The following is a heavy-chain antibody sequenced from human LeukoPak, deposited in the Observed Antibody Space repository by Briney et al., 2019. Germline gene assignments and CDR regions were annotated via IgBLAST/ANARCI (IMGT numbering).Heavy chain of an antibody. V-gene: IGHV1-18*01. D-gene: IGHD6-6*01. CDR2: ISTYNGHS. Sequence: ASVKVSCKASGYTFTTYSINWVRQAPGQGLEWMGWISTYNGHSNYAQKLQGRVTMTTDTSTSTAYMELRSLRSDDTAMYYCAKDRWRDGSSSFDNWGQGTLVTVSS. CDR3: AKDRWRDGSSSFDN. CDR1: GYTFTTYS. J-gene: IGHJ4*02.